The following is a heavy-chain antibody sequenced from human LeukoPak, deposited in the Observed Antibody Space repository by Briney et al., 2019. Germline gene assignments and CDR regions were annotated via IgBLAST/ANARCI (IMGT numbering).Heavy chain of an antibody. CDR2: INHSGST. D-gene: IGHD3-22*01. J-gene: IGHJ4*02. V-gene: IGHV4-34*01. CDR3: ARDHDYDSSGWDY. Sequence: SETLSLTCAVYGGSFSGYYWSWIRQPPGKGLEWIGEINHSGSTNYNPSLKSRVTISVDTSKNQFSLKLSSVTAADTAVYYCARDHDYDSSGWDYWGQGTLVTVSS. CDR1: GGSFSGYY.